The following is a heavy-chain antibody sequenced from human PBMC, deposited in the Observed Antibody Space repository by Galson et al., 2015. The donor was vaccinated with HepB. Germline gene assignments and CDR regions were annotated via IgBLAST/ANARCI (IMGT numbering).Heavy chain of an antibody. Sequence: LSLTCTVSGGSISSGSYYWSWIRQPAGKGLEWIGRIYTSGSTNYNPSLKSRVTMSVDTSKNQFSLKLSSVTAADTAVYYCARGPNYDILTGYYPYAFDIWGQGTMVTVSS. V-gene: IGHV4-61*02. CDR3: ARGPNYDILTGYYPYAFDI. J-gene: IGHJ3*02. CDR1: GGSISSGSYY. D-gene: IGHD3-9*01. CDR2: IYTSGST.